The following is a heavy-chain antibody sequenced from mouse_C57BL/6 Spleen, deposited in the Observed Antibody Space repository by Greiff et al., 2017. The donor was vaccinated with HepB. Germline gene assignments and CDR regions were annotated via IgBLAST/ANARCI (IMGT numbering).Heavy chain of an antibody. CDR3: AKAYDYYAMDY. CDR1: GYTFTDYY. Sequence: EVQLQQYGPELVKPGASVKISCKASGYTFTDYYMNWVKQSHGKSLEWIGDINPNNGGTSYNQKFKGKATLTVDKSSSTAYMELRSLTSEDSAVYYCAKAYDYYAMDYWGQGTSVTVSS. J-gene: IGHJ4*01. V-gene: IGHV1-26*01. CDR2: INPNNGGT. D-gene: IGHD6-5*01.